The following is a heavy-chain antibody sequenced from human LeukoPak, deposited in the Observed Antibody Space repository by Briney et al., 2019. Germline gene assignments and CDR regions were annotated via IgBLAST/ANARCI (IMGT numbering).Heavy chain of an antibody. J-gene: IGHJ6*02. CDR1: GFTVSSIY. V-gene: IGHV3-66*02. CDR2: IYSGGST. CDR3: ARDPATGGAYYYSGMDA. D-gene: IGHD5-24*01. Sequence: GGSLTLSCSASGFTVSSIYMRWVRQAPGKGRVWVSVIYSGGSTYYADSVKGRFTISRDNSKNTLYLQMNSLRAEDTAVYYRARDPATGGAYYYSGMDASGQGATVTV.